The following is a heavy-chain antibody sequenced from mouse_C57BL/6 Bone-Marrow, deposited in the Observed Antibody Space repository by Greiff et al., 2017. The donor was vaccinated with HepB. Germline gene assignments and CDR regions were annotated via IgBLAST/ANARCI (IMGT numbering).Heavy chain of an antibody. CDR2: ISSGGSYT. CDR3: APDYYGSPWFAY. D-gene: IGHD1-1*01. J-gene: IGHJ3*01. CDR1: GFTFSSYG. Sequence: EVQGVESGGDLVKPGGSLKLSCAASGFTFSSYGMSWVRQTPDKRLEWVATISSGGSYTYYPDSVKGRFTISRDNAKNTLYLQMSSLKSEDTAMYYWAPDYYGSPWFAYWGQGTLVTVSA. V-gene: IGHV5-6*01.